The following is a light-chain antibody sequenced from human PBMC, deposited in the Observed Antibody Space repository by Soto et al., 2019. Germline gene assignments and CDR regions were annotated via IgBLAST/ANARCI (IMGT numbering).Light chain of an antibody. J-gene: IGKJ4*01. CDR3: QQYNSYSLT. CDR2: DAS. CDR1: QSISSW. Sequence: IQMTQSPSTLSASVGDRVTITCRASQSISSWLAWYQQKPGKAPKLLIYDASSLESGVPSRFSGSGSGTEFTLTISSLQPDDFAPYYCQQYNSYSLTFGGGTKVEIK. V-gene: IGKV1-5*01.